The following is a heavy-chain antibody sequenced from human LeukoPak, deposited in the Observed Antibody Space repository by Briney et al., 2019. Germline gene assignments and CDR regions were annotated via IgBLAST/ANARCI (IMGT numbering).Heavy chain of an antibody. CDR1: GYTFTNYG. J-gene: IGHJ4*02. CDR2: LSTYNGDT. D-gene: IGHD1-26*01. Sequence: ASVKVSCKASGYTFTNYGVSWVRQAPGQGLEWMGWLSTYNGDTNYAQMLQGRVTMSTDTSTSTAYMELRSLRSDDTAVYYCARDETGGATAGFDYWGQGTLVTVSS. V-gene: IGHV1-18*01. CDR3: ARDETGGATAGFDY.